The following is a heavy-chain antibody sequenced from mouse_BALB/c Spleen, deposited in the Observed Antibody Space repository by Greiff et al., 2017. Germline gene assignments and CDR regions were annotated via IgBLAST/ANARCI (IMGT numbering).Heavy chain of an antibody. D-gene: IGHD1-1*01. J-gene: IGHJ4*01. CDR2: ILPGSGST. CDR3: ARPHYDGSSYGAMDY. Sequence: QVQLKQSGAELMKPGASVKISCKATGYTFSSYWIEWVKQRPGHGLEWIGEILPGSGSTNYNEKFKGKAPFTADTSSNTAYMQLSSLTSEDSAVYYCARPHYDGSSYGAMDYWGQGTSVTVSS. CDR1: GYTFSSYW. V-gene: IGHV1-9*01.